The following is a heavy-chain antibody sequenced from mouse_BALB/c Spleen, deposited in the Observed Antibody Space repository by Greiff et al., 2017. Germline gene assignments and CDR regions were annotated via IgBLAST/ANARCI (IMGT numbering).Heavy chain of an antibody. J-gene: IGHJ4*01. Sequence: VQLQQSGPGLVQPSQSLSITCTVSGFSLTSYGVHWIRQSPGKGLEWLGVIWSGGSTDYNAAFISRLSISKDNSKSQVFFKMNSLQANDTAIYYCARNSGYGNFYAMDYWGQGTSVTVSS. CDR2: IWSGGST. D-gene: IGHD2-1*01. CDR3: ARNSGYGNFYAMDY. V-gene: IGHV2-2*02. CDR1: GFSLTSYG.